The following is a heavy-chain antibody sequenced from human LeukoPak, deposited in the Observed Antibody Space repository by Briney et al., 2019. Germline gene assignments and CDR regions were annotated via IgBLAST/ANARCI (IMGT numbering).Heavy chain of an antibody. J-gene: IGHJ4*02. D-gene: IGHD3-10*01. V-gene: IGHV3-43*01. CDR1: GFTFSSYT. CDR2: ISWDGGST. CDR3: AKDKSAITMVRGVTSPYFDY. Sequence: GGSLRLSCAASGFTFSSYTMHWVRQAPGKGLEWVSLISWDGGSTYYADSVKGRFTISRDNSKNSLYLQMNSLRTEDTALYYCAKDKSAITMVRGVTSPYFDYWGQGTLVTVSS.